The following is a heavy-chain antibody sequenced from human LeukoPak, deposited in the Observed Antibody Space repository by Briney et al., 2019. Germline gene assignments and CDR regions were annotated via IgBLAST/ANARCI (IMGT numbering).Heavy chain of an antibody. CDR2: INQGGSER. Sequence: GGSLRHSCAASGFTFSSYWKSWVRQAPGKGLEWVANINQGGSERYYVDSVKGRFTISRDNAKNSLFLQMNSLRAEDTAVYYCARDLNVAAAATPFDYWGQGTLVTVSS. V-gene: IGHV3-7*03. CDR3: ARDLNVAAAATPFDY. J-gene: IGHJ4*02. CDR1: GFTFSSYW. D-gene: IGHD6-13*01.